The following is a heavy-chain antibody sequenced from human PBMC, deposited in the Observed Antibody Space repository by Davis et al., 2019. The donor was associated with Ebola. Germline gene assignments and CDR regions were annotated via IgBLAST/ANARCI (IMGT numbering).Heavy chain of an antibody. J-gene: IGHJ4*02. CDR3: ARAYSGSYLALDY. CDR1: GGTFSSYA. Sequence: ASVKVSCKASGGTFSSYAISRVRQAPGQGLEWMGWISAYNGNTNYAQKLQGRVTMTTDTSTSTAYMELRSLRSDDTAVYYCARAYSGSYLALDYWGQGTLVTVSS. CDR2: ISAYNGNT. D-gene: IGHD1-26*01. V-gene: IGHV1-18*01.